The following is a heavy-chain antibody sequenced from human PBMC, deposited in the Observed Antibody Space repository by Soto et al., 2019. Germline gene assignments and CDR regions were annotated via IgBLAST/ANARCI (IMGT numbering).Heavy chain of an antibody. CDR1: GFTVSSNY. V-gene: IGHV3-53*04. CDR3: ARGYCSGGSCYDYYYFGMDV. D-gene: IGHD2-15*01. CDR2: IYSGGST. Sequence: GGSLRLSCAASGFTVSSNYMSWVRQAPGKGLEWVSVIYSGGSTYYADSVKGRFTISRHNSKNTLYLQMNSLRAEDTAVYYCARGYCSGGSCYDYYYFGMDVWGQGNTVTVSS. J-gene: IGHJ6*02.